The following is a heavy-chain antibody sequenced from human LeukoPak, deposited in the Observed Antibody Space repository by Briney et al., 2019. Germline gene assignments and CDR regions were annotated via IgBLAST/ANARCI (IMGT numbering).Heavy chain of an antibody. D-gene: IGHD6-13*01. CDR2: INTNTGNP. V-gene: IGHV7-4-1*02. J-gene: IGHJ4*02. CDR3: ASGDSRIAAAPQPNFDY. Sequence: GASVKVSCKASGYAFIDYAINWVRQAPGQGLEWMGWINTNTGNPTYAQGFTGRFVFSLDTSVSTTYLQISSLKAEDTAVYYCASGDSRIAAAPQPNFDYWGQGTLVTVSS. CDR1: GYAFIDYA.